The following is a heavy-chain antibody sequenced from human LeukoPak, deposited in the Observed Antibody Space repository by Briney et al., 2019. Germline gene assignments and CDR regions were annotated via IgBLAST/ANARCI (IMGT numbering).Heavy chain of an antibody. Sequence: ASVKVSCKASGYIFTNHYMHWVRQAPGQGLEWMGLINPSGSSTLYAEKFRGRIIMTRDMSTATDYMELSSLRSEDTAVYYCARFHTSSWFFDSWGQGILVTVSS. V-gene: IGHV1-46*01. J-gene: IGHJ4*02. CDR3: ARFHTSSWFFDS. CDR2: INPSGSST. D-gene: IGHD6-13*01. CDR1: GYIFTNHY.